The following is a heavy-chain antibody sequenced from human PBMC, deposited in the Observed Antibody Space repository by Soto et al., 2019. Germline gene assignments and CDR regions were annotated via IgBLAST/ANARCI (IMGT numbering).Heavy chain of an antibody. J-gene: IGHJ5*02. D-gene: IGHD2-8*01. CDR1: GGSIDSGDYY. CDR3: ARSPGYFTISSLDP. V-gene: IGHV4-61*08. CDR2: VYYSGTT. Sequence: SETLSLTCTVSGGSIDSGDYYWSWIRQPPGKGLEWIGYVYYSGTTNYNPFLKSRVTLSLDKSKNQFSLKMNSVTAADTAVYYCARSPGYFTISSLDPWGQGTLVTVSS.